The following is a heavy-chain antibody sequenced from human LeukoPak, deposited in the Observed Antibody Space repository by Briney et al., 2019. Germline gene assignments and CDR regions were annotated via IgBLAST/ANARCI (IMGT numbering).Heavy chain of an antibody. Sequence: SQTLSLTCAISGDSVSSNSAAWNWIRQSPSRGLEWLGRTYYRSKWYKEYALSVKSRITINPDTSKNQFSLQLNSVTPEDTAVYYCARGLWVVPAAATTKPYNWFDPWGQGTLVTVSS. CDR1: GDSVSSNSAA. CDR2: TYYRSKWYK. D-gene: IGHD2-2*01. J-gene: IGHJ5*02. CDR3: ARGLWVVPAAATTKPYNWFDP. V-gene: IGHV6-1*01.